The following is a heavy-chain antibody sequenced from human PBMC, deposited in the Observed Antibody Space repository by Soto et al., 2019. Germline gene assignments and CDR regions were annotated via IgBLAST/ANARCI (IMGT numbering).Heavy chain of an antibody. CDR2: LGGSGATT. CDR3: ATDAKGASAPYFFDD. Sequence: EVQLLQSEGGLVQPGGSLRLSCAASGFTFDSYAMSWVRQAPGKGPEWVSALGGSGATTHYADSVKGRFTISRDNSKNTVYLQRNSLRVEDTAVYYCATDAKGASAPYFFDDWGQGTLVIVSS. CDR1: GFTFDSYA. D-gene: IGHD6-13*01. J-gene: IGHJ4*02. V-gene: IGHV3-23*01.